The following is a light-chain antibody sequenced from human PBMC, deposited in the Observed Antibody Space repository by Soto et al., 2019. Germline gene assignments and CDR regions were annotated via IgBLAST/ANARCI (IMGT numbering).Light chain of an antibody. Sequence: EIVLTQSPGTLSLSPGERATLSCRASQSVSSSYLAWYQHKPGQAPRLLMYGTSSRATGIPDRFSGSGSGTDFTLTISGLEPEDFAVYYCQQYGTTLYTLGQGTKLEIK. CDR3: QQYGTTLYT. CDR1: QSVSSSY. J-gene: IGKJ2*01. CDR2: GTS. V-gene: IGKV3-20*01.